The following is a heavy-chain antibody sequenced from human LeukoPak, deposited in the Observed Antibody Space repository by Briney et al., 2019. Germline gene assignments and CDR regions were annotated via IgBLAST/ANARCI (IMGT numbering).Heavy chain of an antibody. D-gene: IGHD3-9*01. Sequence: SETLSLTCAVSGVSISSGGYAWSWIRQPPGQDLEWIGYIFHDGSTQHNPSLSSRITMSVDRSRNQFSLRLSSMTAADTAVYFCARVDYFDKWLWAQPPRSFDPWGQGTLVTVSS. CDR3: ARVDYFDKWLWAQPPRSFDP. CDR2: IFHDGST. V-gene: IGHV4-30-2*01. CDR1: GVSISSGGYA. J-gene: IGHJ5*02.